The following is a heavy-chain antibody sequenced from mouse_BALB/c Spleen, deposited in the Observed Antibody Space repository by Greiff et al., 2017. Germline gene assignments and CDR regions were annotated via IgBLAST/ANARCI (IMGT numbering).Heavy chain of an antibody. J-gene: IGHJ3*01. Sequence: VQLQQSGAELMKPGASVKISCKATGYTFSSYWIEWVKQRPGHGLEWIGEILPGSGSTNYNEKFKGKATFTADTSSNTAYMQLSSLTSEDSAVYYCARDMITTGSWFAYWGQGTLVTVSA. CDR1: GYTFSSYW. CDR3: ARDMITTGSWFAY. CDR2: ILPGSGST. D-gene: IGHD2-4*01. V-gene: IGHV1-9*01.